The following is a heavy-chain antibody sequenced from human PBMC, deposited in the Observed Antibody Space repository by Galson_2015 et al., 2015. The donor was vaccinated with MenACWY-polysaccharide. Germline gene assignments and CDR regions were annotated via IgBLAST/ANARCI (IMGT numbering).Heavy chain of an antibody. D-gene: IGHD2-2*01. CDR1: GSGFSNSG. V-gene: IGHV3-33*01. J-gene: IGHJ3*02. CDR2: VQYDGSNK. Sequence: SLRLSCAASGSGFSNSGMHWVRQAPGKGLEWVAVVQYDGSNKVYADSVKGRFTISRDNSKNTVFLEMNTLGDEDTAVYYCAREGSRIVFHAFDIWGQGTMVTVSS. CDR3: AREGSRIVFHAFDI.